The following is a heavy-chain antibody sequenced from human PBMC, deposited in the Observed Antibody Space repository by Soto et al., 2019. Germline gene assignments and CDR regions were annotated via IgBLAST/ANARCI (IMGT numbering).Heavy chain of an antibody. V-gene: IGHV4-59*01. CDR1: GASMNNYY. CDR3: ARSGHNFGGVV. CDR2: VYYAGST. D-gene: IGHD3-16*01. J-gene: IGHJ4*02. Sequence: QVQLQESGPGLVKPSETLSLTCTGSGASMNNYYGSWIRQPPGKGLAHIGYVYYAGSTDYNPSLKSRVTISVDTTNNQFSLKLTSVTTADTAIDYCARSGHNFGGVVWGRGILVTVST.